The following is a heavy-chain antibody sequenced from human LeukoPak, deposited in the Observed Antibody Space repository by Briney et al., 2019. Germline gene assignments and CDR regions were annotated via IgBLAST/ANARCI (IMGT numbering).Heavy chain of an antibody. CDR3: ACRTSRDGYNSWYYGMDV. CDR1: GFTFSDYY. Sequence: GGSLRLSCAASGFTFSDYYMSWIRQAPGKGLEWVSYISSSGSTIYYADSVKGRFTISGDNAKNSLYLQMNSLRAEDTAVYYCACRTSRDGYNSWYYGMDVWGQGTTVTVSS. V-gene: IGHV3-11*01. J-gene: IGHJ6*01. D-gene: IGHD5-24*01. CDR2: ISSSGSTI.